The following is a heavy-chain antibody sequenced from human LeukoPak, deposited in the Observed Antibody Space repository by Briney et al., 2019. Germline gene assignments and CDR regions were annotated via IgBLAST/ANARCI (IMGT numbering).Heavy chain of an antibody. CDR3: ARVAREGLDNWFDP. V-gene: IGHV3-48*01. J-gene: IGHJ5*02. CDR1: GFTFSRHG. CDR2: ISSSSSII. Sequence: GGSLRLSCVASGFTFSRHGLNWVRQAPGKGLEWVSYISSSSSIIHYADSVKGRFTISREDAKNSLFLQMNSLRAEGTAVYYCARVAREGLDNWFDPWGQGTLVTVSS. D-gene: IGHD3/OR15-3a*01.